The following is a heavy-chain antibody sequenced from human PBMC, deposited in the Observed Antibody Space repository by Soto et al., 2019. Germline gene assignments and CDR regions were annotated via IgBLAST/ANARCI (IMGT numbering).Heavy chain of an antibody. CDR3: ARVKEWSNRDGGYYYYYYMDV. CDR1: GFTFSSYS. D-gene: IGHD2-8*01. Sequence: PGGSLRLSCAASGFTFSSYSMNWVRQAPGKGLEWVSYISSSSSTIYYADSVKGRFTISRDNAKNSLYLQMNSLRAEDTAVYYCARVKEWSNRDGGYYYYYYMDVWGKGTTVTVSS. CDR2: ISSSSSTI. V-gene: IGHV3-48*01. J-gene: IGHJ6*03.